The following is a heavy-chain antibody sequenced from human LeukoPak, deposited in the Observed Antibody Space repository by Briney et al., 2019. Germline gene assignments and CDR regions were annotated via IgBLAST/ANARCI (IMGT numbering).Heavy chain of an antibody. D-gene: IGHD2-21*01. J-gene: IGHJ4*02. V-gene: IGHV3-7*02. CDR3: ASFAGY. CDR2: VKQEGSEK. Sequence: GGSLRLSCAASGFTFSNYWMSWVRQAPGKGLEWVANVKQEGSEKYYVDSAKGRFTISRDNAKNSLYLQMNSLRAEDTAVYYCASFAGYWGQGTLVTVSS. CDR1: GFTFSNYW.